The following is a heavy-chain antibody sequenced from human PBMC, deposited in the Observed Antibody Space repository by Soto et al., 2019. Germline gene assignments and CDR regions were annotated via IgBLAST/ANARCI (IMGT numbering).Heavy chain of an antibody. CDR3: AREALEGAPFDY. Sequence: GSLRLSCAASGFTFSSYGMHWVRQAPGKGLEWVAVIWYDGSNKYYADSVKGRFTISRDNSKNTLYLQMNSLRAEDTAVYYCAREALEGAPFDYWGQGTLVTVSS. V-gene: IGHV3-33*01. CDR1: GFTFSSYG. D-gene: IGHD1-26*01. CDR2: IWYDGSNK. J-gene: IGHJ4*02.